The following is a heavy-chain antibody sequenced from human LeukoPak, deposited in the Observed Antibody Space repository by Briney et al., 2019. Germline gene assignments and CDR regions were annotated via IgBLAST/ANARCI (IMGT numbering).Heavy chain of an antibody. V-gene: IGHV1-69*04. D-gene: IGHD5-24*01. CDR3: ARDRLGYNFRGLDY. CDR1: GGTFSSYA. CDR2: IIPILGIA. Sequence: SVKVSCKASGGTFSSYAISWVRQAPGQGLEWMGRIIPILGIANYAQKFQGRVTITANKSTSTAYMELSSLRSEDTAVYYCARDRLGYNFRGLDYWGQGTLVTVSS. J-gene: IGHJ4*02.